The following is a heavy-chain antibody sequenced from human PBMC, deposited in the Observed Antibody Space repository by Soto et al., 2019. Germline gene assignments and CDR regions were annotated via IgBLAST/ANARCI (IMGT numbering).Heavy chain of an antibody. Sequence: GGSLRLSCAASGFTFSSYAVSWVRQAPGKGLEWVSAISGSGGSTYYADSVKGRFTISRDNSKNTLYLQMNSLRAEDTAVYYCAKDVSLGGYDFWSGYLFDYWGQGTLVTVSS. J-gene: IGHJ4*02. D-gene: IGHD3-3*01. CDR2: ISGSGGST. V-gene: IGHV3-23*01. CDR3: AKDVSLGGYDFWSGYLFDY. CDR1: GFTFSSYA.